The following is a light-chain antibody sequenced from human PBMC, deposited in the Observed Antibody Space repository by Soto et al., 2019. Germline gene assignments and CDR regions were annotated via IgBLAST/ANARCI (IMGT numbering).Light chain of an antibody. CDR3: QQLVMYRT. J-gene: IGKJ1*01. CDR1: HTVRNNY. Sequence: PGTRTIKKEEIATLSCRASHTVRNNYLAWYQQKPGQAPRLLIYDASSRATGIPDRFSGGGSGTDFTLSISRQETEDFGVYNCQQLVMYRTFG. V-gene: IGKV3-20*01. CDR2: DAS.